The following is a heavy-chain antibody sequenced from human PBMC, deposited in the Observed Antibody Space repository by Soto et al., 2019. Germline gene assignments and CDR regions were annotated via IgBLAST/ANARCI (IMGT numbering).Heavy chain of an antibody. CDR1: GFTFTSSA. CDR2: IVVGSGNT. J-gene: IGHJ3*02. CDR3: AADAPLRDGYNRDAFDI. V-gene: IGHV1-58*01. D-gene: IGHD5-12*01. Sequence: SVKVSCKASGFTFTSSAVQWVRQARGQRLEWIGWIVVGSGNTNYAQKFQERVTITRDMSTSTAYMELSSLRSEDTAVYYCAADAPLRDGYNRDAFDIWGQGTMVT.